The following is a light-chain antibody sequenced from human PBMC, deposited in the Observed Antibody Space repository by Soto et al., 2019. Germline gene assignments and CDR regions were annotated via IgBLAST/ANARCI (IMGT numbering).Light chain of an antibody. CDR3: AAWDDSPSGPAEA. CDR2: SNN. J-gene: IGLJ2*01. CDR1: SSNIGSNY. Sequence: QSVLTQPPSASGTPGQRVTISCSGSSSNIGSNYVYWYQQLPGTAPKLLIYSNNQRPSGVPDRFSGSKSGTSASLAISGLRSEDEADYYCAAWDDSPSGPAEAFGGGTKLTV. V-gene: IGLV1-47*02.